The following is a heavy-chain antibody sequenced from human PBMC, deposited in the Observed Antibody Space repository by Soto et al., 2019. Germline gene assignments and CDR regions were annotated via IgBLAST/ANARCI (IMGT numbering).Heavy chain of an antibody. CDR3: ARDIVVGTPAIPLPFCPYDGMDV. Sequence: QVQLVQSEGEMKKPGASVTVSCKASGYNFTNYGISWVRQAPGQGLQWMGWISGYNGNTHDAHKFKGTVTRTTDTSTATAYIELRSLRSDDTAVYYCARDIVVGTPAIPLPFCPYDGMDVWGQGTTITVSS. V-gene: IGHV1-18*04. D-gene: IGHD2-2*02. CDR2: ISGYNGNT. CDR1: GYNFTNYG. J-gene: IGHJ6*02.